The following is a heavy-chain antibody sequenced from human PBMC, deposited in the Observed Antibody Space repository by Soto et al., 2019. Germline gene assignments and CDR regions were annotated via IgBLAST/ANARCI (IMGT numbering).Heavy chain of an antibody. CDR1: GYTFTSYG. V-gene: IGHV1-18*04. CDR3: ARSPLLRHVDGLPYSYYYYYGMDV. D-gene: IGHD3-9*01. Sequence: ASVEVSCKXSGYTFTSYGISWVRQAPGQGLEWMGWISAYNGNTNYAQKLQGRVTMTTDTSTSTAYMERRSLRSDDTAVYYCARSPLLRHVDGLPYSYYYYYGMDVWGQGTTVTVSS. J-gene: IGHJ6*02. CDR2: ISAYNGNT.